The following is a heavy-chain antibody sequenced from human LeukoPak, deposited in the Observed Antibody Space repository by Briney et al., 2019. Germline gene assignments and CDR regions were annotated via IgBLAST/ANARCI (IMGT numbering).Heavy chain of an antibody. CDR2: INAGNGNT. D-gene: IGHD4-17*01. CDR1: GYTFTSYA. CDR3: ARDYDDYGDHPFDY. J-gene: IGHJ4*02. V-gene: IGHV1-3*01. Sequence: ASVKVPCKASGYTFTSYAMHWVRQAPGQRLEWMGWINAGNGNTKYSQKFQGRVTITRDTSASTAYMELSSLRSEDTAVYYCARDYDDYGDHPFDYWGQGTLVTVSS.